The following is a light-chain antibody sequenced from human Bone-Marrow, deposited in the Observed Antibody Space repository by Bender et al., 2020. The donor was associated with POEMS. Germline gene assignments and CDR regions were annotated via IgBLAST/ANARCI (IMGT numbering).Light chain of an antibody. Sequence: QSVLTQPASVSGSPGQSITISCSGTSSDIGTYNYVSWYQVYPDKAPKLLIYDVRSRPSGVSDRFSGSKSGNTASLTISGLQAEDEADYYCCSYAGGSSWVFGGGTKVTVL. CDR2: DVR. CDR3: CSYAGGSSWV. CDR1: SSDIGTYNY. J-gene: IGLJ3*02. V-gene: IGLV2-23*02.